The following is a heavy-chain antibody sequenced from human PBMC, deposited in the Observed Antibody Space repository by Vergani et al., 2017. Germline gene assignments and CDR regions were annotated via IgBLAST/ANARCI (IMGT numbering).Heavy chain of an antibody. D-gene: IGHD1-1*01. Sequence: QVQLVESAGGVVQPGGSLRLSCAVSGFRFSDYGMHWVRQAPGRGLEWVALISYDGDTTYYEDSVKGRFTISRDNSKNTLFLQMHSLRVEDTALYYCAKFPLNITTPDRGDFWGQGSLVTVSS. CDR3: AKFPLNITTPDRGDF. V-gene: IGHV3-30*18. CDR2: ISYDGDTT. J-gene: IGHJ4*02. CDR1: GFRFSDYG.